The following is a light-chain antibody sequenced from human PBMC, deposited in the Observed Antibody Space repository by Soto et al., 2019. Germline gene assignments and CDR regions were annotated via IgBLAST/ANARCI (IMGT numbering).Light chain of an antibody. Sequence: EIVMTQSPATLSVSPGERATLSCRASQSVTSNLAWYQQKPGQAPRLLIYGASTRATGVPARFSGSGSGTEFTLTIDSLQSEDFAVYYCQQYDSSSWTFGPGTKVDIK. CDR3: QQYDSSSWT. J-gene: IGKJ1*01. V-gene: IGKV3-15*01. CDR2: GAS. CDR1: QSVTSN.